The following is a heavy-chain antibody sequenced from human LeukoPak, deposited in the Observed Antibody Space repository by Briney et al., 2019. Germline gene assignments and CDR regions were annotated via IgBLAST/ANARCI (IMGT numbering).Heavy chain of an antibody. CDR3: ARDLLVGSSGYYYYYYYYMDV. CDR1: GYTFTGYY. V-gene: IGHV1-2*02. Sequence: GASVKVSCKASGYTFTGYYMRWVRQAPGQGLEWMGWINPNSGGTNYAQKFQGRVTMTRDTSISTAYMELSRLRSDDTAVYYCARDLLVGSSGYYYYYYYYMDVWGKGTTVTISS. CDR2: INPNSGGT. D-gene: IGHD3-22*01. J-gene: IGHJ6*03.